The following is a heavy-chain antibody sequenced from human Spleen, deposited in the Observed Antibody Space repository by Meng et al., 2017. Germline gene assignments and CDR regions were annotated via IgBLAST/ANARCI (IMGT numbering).Heavy chain of an antibody. D-gene: IGHD3-3*01. Sequence: ASVKVSCKASGFTLTSYGFSWVRQAPGQGFEWMGWISDYNGNTNYAQNFQGRVTMTTDTSTSTVYMELRSLRSDDTAVYYCVVGGRYLEWWWCDPWGQGTLVTVSS. CDR3: VVGGRYLEWWWCDP. CDR1: GFTLTSYG. J-gene: IGHJ5*02. V-gene: IGHV1-18*01. CDR2: ISDYNGNT.